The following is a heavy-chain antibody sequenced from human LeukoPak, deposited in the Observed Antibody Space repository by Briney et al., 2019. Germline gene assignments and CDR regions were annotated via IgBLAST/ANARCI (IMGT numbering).Heavy chain of an antibody. J-gene: IGHJ5*02. Sequence: ASVKVSCKTSGYTFTTYYMHWVRQAPGQGLEWMGIINPTTGVTNYAQKFQGRVSMTRDTSASTVYMELNNLRSEDTAVYYCTRDRVVPNAGPRLYNWFDPWGQGTLVTVSS. CDR2: INPTTGVT. CDR1: GYTFTTYY. V-gene: IGHV1-46*01. CDR3: TRDRVVPNAGPRLYNWFDP. D-gene: IGHD2-2*01.